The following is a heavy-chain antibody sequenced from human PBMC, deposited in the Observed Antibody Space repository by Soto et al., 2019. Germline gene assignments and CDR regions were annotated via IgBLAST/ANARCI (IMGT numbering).Heavy chain of an antibody. J-gene: IGHJ5*02. CDR2: INHSGST. Sequence: SETLSLTCAVYGVSFSGYYWSWIRQPPGKGLEWIGEINHSGSTNYNPSLKSRVTISVDTSKNQFPLKLSSVTAADTAVYYCAIDSNYVTTGFDPWGQGTLVTVSS. CDR1: GVSFSGYY. V-gene: IGHV4-34*01. D-gene: IGHD4-4*01. CDR3: AIDSNYVTTGFDP.